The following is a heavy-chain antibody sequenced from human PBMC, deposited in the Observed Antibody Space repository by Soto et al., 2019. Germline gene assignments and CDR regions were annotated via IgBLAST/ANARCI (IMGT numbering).Heavy chain of an antibody. CDR2: IIPIFGTA. V-gene: IGHV1-69*12. D-gene: IGHD3-10*01. J-gene: IGHJ4*02. CDR1: GGTFSSYA. CDR3: AAPYGSGSYYNGFDY. Sequence: QVQLVQSGAEVKKPGSSVKVSCKASGGTFSSYAISWVRQAPGQGLEWMGGIIPIFGTANYAQKFQGRVTITGDESPSTAYVELSSLRSEDTAVYYCAAPYGSGSYYNGFDYWGQGTLVTVSS.